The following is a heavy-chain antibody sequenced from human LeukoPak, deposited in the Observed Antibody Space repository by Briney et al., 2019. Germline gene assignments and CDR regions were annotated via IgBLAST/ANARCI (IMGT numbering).Heavy chain of an antibody. CDR2: IRDDGSKS. J-gene: IGHJ6*03. CDR1: GFTFSSYA. V-gene: IGHV3-30*02. CDR3: AKISGYGSGRVYYMDV. D-gene: IGHD3-10*01. Sequence: PGGSLRLSCAASGFTFSSYAMSWVRQAPGKGLEWVAFIRDDGSKSYYADSVKGRFTFSRDNSKNTLSLQMNSLGREDTAVYYCAKISGYGSGRVYYMDVWGKGTTVTISS.